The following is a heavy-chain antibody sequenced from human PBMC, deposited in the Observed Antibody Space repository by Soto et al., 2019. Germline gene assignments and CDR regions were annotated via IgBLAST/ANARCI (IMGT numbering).Heavy chain of an antibody. CDR2: ISGSGGST. CDR1: GFTFSSYA. CDR3: AKISGSVITMIVGRYNWCDP. Sequence: LRLSCAASGFTFSSYAMSWVRQAPGKGLEWVSAISGSGGSTYYADSVKGRFTISRDNSKNTLYLQMNSLRAEDTAVYYCAKISGSVITMIVGRYNWCDPWGQGTLVTVSS. J-gene: IGHJ5*02. D-gene: IGHD3-22*01. V-gene: IGHV3-23*01.